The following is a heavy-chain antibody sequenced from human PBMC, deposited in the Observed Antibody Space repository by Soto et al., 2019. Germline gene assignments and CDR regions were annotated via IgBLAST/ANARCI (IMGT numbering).Heavy chain of an antibody. Sequence: ASVKVSCKTSGYTFTDYGISWMRQARGQGLERMGWISDYSGNTKYARQFQGRLILTTDRSTNEASMELRSLTSDDTGVYFCARDLLSGSGTHYQHWGQGTQVTVSS. CDR2: ISDYSGNT. CDR3: ARDLLSGSGTHYQH. CDR1: GYTFTDYG. D-gene: IGHD3-10*01. V-gene: IGHV1-18*01. J-gene: IGHJ4*02.